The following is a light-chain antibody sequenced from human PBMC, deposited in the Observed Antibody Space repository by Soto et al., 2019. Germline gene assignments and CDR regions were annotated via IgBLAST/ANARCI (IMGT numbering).Light chain of an antibody. J-gene: IGKJ1*01. V-gene: IGKV3-15*01. CDR3: LQYNASPWT. CDR2: GAS. Sequence: EIVMTQSPATLSVSPGERATLSCRASQSVSSYLAWYQQKPGQAPRLLIYGASTRATDIPARFSGSGSGTEFTLTISSLQPDDFATYYCLQYNASPWTFGQGTKVDIK. CDR1: QSVSSY.